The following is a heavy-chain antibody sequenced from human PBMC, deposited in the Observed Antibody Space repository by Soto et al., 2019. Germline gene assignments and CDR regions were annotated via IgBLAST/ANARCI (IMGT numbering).Heavy chain of an antibody. CDR1: GGTFSSYT. J-gene: IGHJ6*02. D-gene: IGHD6-13*01. CDR2: IIPILGIA. CDR3: AREAADNYYYYGMDV. Sequence: QVQLVQSGAEVKKPGSSVKVSCKASGGTFSSYTISWVRQAPGQGLEWMGRIIPILGIANYAQKFQGRVTITADKSTSTAYMELSSLRSEDMAVYYCAREAADNYYYYGMDVWGQGTTVTVSS. V-gene: IGHV1-69*02.